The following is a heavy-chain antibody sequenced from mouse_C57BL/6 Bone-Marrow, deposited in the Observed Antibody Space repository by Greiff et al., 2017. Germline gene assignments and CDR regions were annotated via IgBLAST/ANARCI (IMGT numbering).Heavy chain of an antibody. D-gene: IGHD2-5*01. CDR1: GYTFTSYW. Sequence: VQLQQSGAELAKPGASVKLSCKASGYTFTSYWMHWVNQRPGQGLEWIGYINPSSGYPKYNQKFKDKATLTADKSSSTAYMRLSSRTYEDASVYYCARSDYSNYVYGYFDVWGTGTTVTVAS. CDR3: ARSDYSNYVYGYFDV. CDR2: INPSSGYP. V-gene: IGHV1-7*01. J-gene: IGHJ1*03.